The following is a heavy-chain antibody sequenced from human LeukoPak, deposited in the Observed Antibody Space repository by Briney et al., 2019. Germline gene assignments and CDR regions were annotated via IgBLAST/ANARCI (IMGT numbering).Heavy chain of an antibody. CDR1: GFTFSNAW. Sequence: GGSLRLSCAASGFTFSNAWMSWVRQAPGKGLGWVGRIKSKTDGGTTDYAAPVKGRFTISRDDSKNTLYLQMNSLKTEDTAVYYCTTVQRPNYYDSSYWYFDLWGRGTLVTVSS. J-gene: IGHJ2*01. CDR2: IKSKTDGGTT. D-gene: IGHD3-22*01. CDR3: TTVQRPNYYDSSYWYFDL. V-gene: IGHV3-15*01.